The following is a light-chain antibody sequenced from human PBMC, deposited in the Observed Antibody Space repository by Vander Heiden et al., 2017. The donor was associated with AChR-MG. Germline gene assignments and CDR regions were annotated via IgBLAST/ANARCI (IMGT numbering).Light chain of an antibody. CDR3: QQANSFPWT. CDR2: SAT. J-gene: IGKJ1*01. CDR1: QGILSW. V-gene: IGKV1-12*01. Sequence: DVQMTQSPSFVSASVGDTVTITCRASQGILSWLAWYQHKAGMAPKLLMYSATTLQSGVPSRFSGTESGTFFTLTISHLQPEDFATYYCQQANSFPWTFGQGTRVELK.